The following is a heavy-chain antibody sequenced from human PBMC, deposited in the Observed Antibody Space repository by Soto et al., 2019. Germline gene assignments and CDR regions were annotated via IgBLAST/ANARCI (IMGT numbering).Heavy chain of an antibody. V-gene: IGHV3-30-3*01. CDR1: GFTFSSYA. Sequence: PGGSLRLSCAASGFTFSSYAMHWVRQAPGKGLEWVAVISYDGSNKYYADSVKGRFTISRDNSKNTLYLQMNSLRAEDTAVYYCARYIDRGYPRALDYWGQGTLVTVFS. CDR3: ARYIDRGYPRALDY. J-gene: IGHJ4*02. CDR2: ISYDGSNK. D-gene: IGHD5-18*01.